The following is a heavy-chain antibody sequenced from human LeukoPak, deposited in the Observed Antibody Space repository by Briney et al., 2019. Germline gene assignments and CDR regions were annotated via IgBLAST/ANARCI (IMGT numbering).Heavy chain of an antibody. Sequence: SETLSPTCAVYGGSFSGNYWSWIRQPPGKGLEWIGEINDRGSTNYNPSLKSRVTISLDTSKNQFSLNLRSVTAADTAVYYCARGTFRSGFDYWGQGTLVTVSS. J-gene: IGHJ4*02. V-gene: IGHV4-34*01. D-gene: IGHD1-26*01. CDR1: GGSFSGNY. CDR3: ARGTFRSGFDY. CDR2: INDRGST.